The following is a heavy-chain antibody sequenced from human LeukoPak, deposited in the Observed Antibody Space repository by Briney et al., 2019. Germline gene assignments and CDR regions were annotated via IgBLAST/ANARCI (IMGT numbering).Heavy chain of an antibody. CDR3: EKDSGIAVAGTLRAFDI. Sequence: GGSLTLSCAASGFIFSSYGMLWVRQAPGKGLEWVAVISYDGSNKYFADSVKGRFTISRDNSKNTLYLQMNSLRAEDTAVYYCEKDSGIAVAGTLRAFDIWGQGTMVTVSS. CDR1: GFIFSSYG. J-gene: IGHJ3*02. D-gene: IGHD6-19*01. CDR2: ISYDGSNK. V-gene: IGHV3-30*18.